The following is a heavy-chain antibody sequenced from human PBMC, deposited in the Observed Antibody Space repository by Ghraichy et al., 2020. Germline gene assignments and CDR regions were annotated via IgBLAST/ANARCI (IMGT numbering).Heavy chain of an antibody. J-gene: IGHJ6*02. CDR2: IYYSGST. CDR1: GGSISSGGYY. Sequence: SETLSLTCTVSGGSISSGGYYWSWIRQHPGKGLEWIGYIYYSGSTYYNPSLKSRVTISVDTSKNQFSLKLSSVTAADTSVYYCARGGAYSSSDWRVDYGMDVWGQGTTVTVSS. V-gene: IGHV4-31*03. D-gene: IGHD6-6*01. CDR3: ARGGAYSSSDWRVDYGMDV.